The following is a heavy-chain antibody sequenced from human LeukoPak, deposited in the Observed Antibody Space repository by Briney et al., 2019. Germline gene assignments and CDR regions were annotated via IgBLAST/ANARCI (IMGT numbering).Heavy chain of an antibody. CDR2: IIPIFGTA. D-gene: IGHD2-21*02. V-gene: IGHV1-69*01. CDR1: GGTFSSYA. Sequence: SVKVSCKASGGTFSSYAISWVRQAPGQGLEWMGGIIPIFGTANYAQKFQGRVTITADESTSTAYMELSSLRSEDTAVYYCARDVGAGLRVSFGGFTKHAFDIWGQGTMVTVSS. J-gene: IGHJ3*02. CDR3: ARDVGAGLRVSFGGFTKHAFDI.